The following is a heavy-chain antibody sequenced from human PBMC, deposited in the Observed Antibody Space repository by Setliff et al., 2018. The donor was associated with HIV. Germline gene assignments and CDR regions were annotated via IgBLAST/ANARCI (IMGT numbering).Heavy chain of an antibody. Sequence: SETLSLTCAVSGGSISSGDYSWSWIRQPPGKGLEWIGYLFHSGSPYYNPSLKSRVTISVDRSKNQFSLKLSSVTAADTAVYYCARDGAGDYIRGMDVWGQGTTVTVS. J-gene: IGHJ6*02. CDR1: GGSISSGDYS. CDR3: ARDGAGDYIRGMDV. CDR2: LFHSGSP. V-gene: IGHV4-30-2*01. D-gene: IGHD4-17*01.